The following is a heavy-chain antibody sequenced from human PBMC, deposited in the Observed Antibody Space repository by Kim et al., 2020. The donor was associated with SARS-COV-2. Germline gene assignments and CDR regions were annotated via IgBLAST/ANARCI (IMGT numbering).Heavy chain of an antibody. Sequence: SPKFQGRVTSTRDTSASTAYMGLSSLRSEDTAVYYCARVGDSSSWFPLAYWGQGTLVTVSS. J-gene: IGHJ4*01. CDR3: ARVGDSSSWFPLAY. V-gene: IGHV1-3*01. D-gene: IGHD6-13*01.